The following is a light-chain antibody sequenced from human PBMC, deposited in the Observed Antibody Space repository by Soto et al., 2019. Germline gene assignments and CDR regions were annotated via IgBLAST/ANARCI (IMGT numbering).Light chain of an antibody. CDR1: ESLRSNY. V-gene: IGKV3-20*01. CDR2: GAS. CDR3: QQYGSSPLT. Sequence: PGERATLSCRASESLRSNYIAWYQQKPGQAPRPLIYGASSRASGLPDRFTGSGSGADFTLTINNLEPEDSAMYYCQQYGSSPLTFGGGSKVEI. J-gene: IGKJ4*01.